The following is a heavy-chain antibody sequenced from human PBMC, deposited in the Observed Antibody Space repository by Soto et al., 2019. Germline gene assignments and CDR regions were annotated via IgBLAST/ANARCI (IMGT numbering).Heavy chain of an antibody. Sequence: QVQLVQSGAGVKTPGASVKVSCRTSGYTFTTNYLHWVRQPPGQGLEWMGWMNPYTGGTNYAQKFQGRVTMTRDTSISTASMDLSRLRSDDTAVYYCASGAGYTGTYPFDYWGQGTLLTVSS. D-gene: IGHD1-26*01. V-gene: IGHV1-2*02. J-gene: IGHJ4*02. CDR2: MNPYTGGT. CDR1: GYTFTTNY. CDR3: ASGAGYTGTYPFDY.